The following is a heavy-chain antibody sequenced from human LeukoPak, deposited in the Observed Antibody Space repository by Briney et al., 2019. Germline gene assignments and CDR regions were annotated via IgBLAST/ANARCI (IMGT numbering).Heavy chain of an antibody. CDR2: ISGSGGST. D-gene: IGHD6-19*01. V-gene: IGHV3-23*01. CDR3: ATGFSSGWIPIDY. Sequence: GGSLRLSCAASGFTLCSHGMSWGRPAPRKGVGGVSGISGSGGSTYYADSVKGRFTISRDNSKNTLYLQMNSLRAEDTAVYYCATGFSSGWIPIDYWGQGTLVTVSS. CDR1: GFTLCSHG. J-gene: IGHJ4*02.